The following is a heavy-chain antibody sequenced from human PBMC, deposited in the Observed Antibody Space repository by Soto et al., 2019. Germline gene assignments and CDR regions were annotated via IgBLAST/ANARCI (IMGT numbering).Heavy chain of an antibody. CDR2: INHSGST. J-gene: IGHJ6*03. CDR3: ARDGGSSDYIWGSYRQLRSRYMDV. Sequence: SETLSLTCAVYGGSFSGYYWSWIRQPPGKGLEWIGEINHSGSTNYNPSLKSRVTISVDTSKNQFSLKLSSVTAADTAVYYCARDGGSSDYIWGSYRQLRSRYMDVWGKGTTVTVSS. D-gene: IGHD3-16*02. V-gene: IGHV4-34*01. CDR1: GGSFSGYY.